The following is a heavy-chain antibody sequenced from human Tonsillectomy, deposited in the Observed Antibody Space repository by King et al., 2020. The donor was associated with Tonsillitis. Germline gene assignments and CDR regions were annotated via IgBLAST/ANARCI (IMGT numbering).Heavy chain of an antibody. V-gene: IGHV1-2*02. Sequence: VQLVESGAEVKKPGASVQVSCKASGCTFTGYYIQWVRQAPGQGLEWMGWINPDSGGTNYAQKFQGRVTMTGDTSITTAYMDLSRLTSDDTAVYYCARSGGIAVAGFDYWGQGTLVTVSA. D-gene: IGHD6-19*01. CDR3: ARSGGIAVAGFDY. CDR1: GCTFTGYY. CDR2: INPDSGGT. J-gene: IGHJ4*02.